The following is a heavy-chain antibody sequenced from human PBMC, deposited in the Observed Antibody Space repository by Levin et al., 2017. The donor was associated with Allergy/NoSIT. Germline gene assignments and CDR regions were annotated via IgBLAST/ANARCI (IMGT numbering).Heavy chain of an antibody. CDR3: AKTSGSNWAFDV. D-gene: IGHD1-26*01. CDR1: GFTFSNYA. J-gene: IGHJ3*01. CDR2: ITGSASDT. Sequence: GGSLRLSCAASGFTFSNYAMSWVRQAPRKGLEWVSVITGSASDTFHADSVKGRFTISRDNSKNTLYLQMNSLTAEDTAVYYCAKTSGSNWAFDVWGQGTMVTVSS. V-gene: IGHV3-23*01.